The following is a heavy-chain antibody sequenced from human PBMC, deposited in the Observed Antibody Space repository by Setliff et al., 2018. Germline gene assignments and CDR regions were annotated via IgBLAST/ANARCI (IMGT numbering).Heavy chain of an antibody. D-gene: IGHD1-26*01. J-gene: IGHJ6*03. V-gene: IGHV3-7*03. Sequence: PGGSLRLSCAASGFTFGSYWMSWVRQAPGKGLEWVAHIKQDGSEKYYVDSVKGRFIISRDNAKNSLYLQMNSLRDEDTAVYYCARERVGRYYYYHMDVWGKGTTVTVSS. CDR3: ARERVGRYYYYHMDV. CDR2: IKQDGSEK. CDR1: GFTFGSYW.